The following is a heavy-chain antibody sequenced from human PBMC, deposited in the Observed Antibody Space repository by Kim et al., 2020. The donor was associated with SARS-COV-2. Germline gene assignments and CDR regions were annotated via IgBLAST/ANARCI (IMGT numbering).Heavy chain of an antibody. D-gene: IGHD6-13*01. Sequence: GGSLRLSCAASGFTFSSYSMNWVRQAPGKGLEWVSSISSSCSYIYYADPVKGRFTISRDNGKNSLYLQMDSLRAEDPAVYYCARDTSSWYYYYYGMDVWGQGTPVPVSS. CDR1: GFTFSSYS. CDR3: ARDTSSWYYYYYGMDV. V-gene: IGHV3-21*01. J-gene: IGHJ6*02. CDR2: ISSSCSYI.